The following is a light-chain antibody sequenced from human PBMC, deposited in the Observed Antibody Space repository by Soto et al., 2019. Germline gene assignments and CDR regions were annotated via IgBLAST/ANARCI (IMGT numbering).Light chain of an antibody. V-gene: IGLV2-14*01. Sequence: QSALTQPASVSGSPGQSITISCTGTSSDVGGYNYVSWHQQHPGKAPKLMIFEVSYRPSGVSDRFSGSKSGNTASLTISGLQADDEADYYFSSNTRSSLYXFXTGTKLTV. CDR2: EVS. CDR3: SSNTRSSLYX. CDR1: SSDVGGYNY. J-gene: IGLJ1*01.